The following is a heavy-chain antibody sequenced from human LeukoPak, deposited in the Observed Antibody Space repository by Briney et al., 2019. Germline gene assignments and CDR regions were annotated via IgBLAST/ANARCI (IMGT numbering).Heavy chain of an antibody. CDR3: VKDLGVVVPAARWFDY. V-gene: IGHV3-64D*06. Sequence: GGSLRLSCSASGFTFSSYAMHWVRQAPGKGLEYVSAISSNGGSTYYADSVKGRFTISRDSSKNTLYLQMSSLRAEDTAVYYCVKDLGVVVPAARWFDYWGQGTLVTVSS. CDR2: ISSNGGST. J-gene: IGHJ4*02. CDR1: GFTFSSYA. D-gene: IGHD2-2*01.